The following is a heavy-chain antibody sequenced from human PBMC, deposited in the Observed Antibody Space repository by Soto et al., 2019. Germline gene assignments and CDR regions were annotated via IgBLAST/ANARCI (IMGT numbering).Heavy chain of an antibody. CDR3: ARGGRSGSSGYYNPSFDS. J-gene: IGHJ4*02. V-gene: IGHV3-30*03. Sequence: QVQLVQTGGGAVLPGRSLSLSCAASGFRFSDYGMHWVRQAPGKGLEWAAVISYDGNNKYYADSVKGRFTISRDNSKNTLYLHMEGLGLEATAVYYCARGGRSGSSGYYNPSFDSWGQGTLVFVSS. CDR2: ISYDGNNK. CDR1: GFRFSDYG. D-gene: IGHD3-22*01.